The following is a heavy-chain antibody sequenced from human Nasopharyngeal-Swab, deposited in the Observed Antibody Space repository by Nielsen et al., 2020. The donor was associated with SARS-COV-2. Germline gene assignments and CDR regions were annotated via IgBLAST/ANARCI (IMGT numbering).Heavy chain of an antibody. CDR2: INPTGET. D-gene: IGHD4/OR15-4a*01. CDR3: ARGQDGATSYSNYHMDV. V-gene: IGHV4-34*01. Sequence: WIRQPPGKGLEWIGQINPTGETNYNPSLGSRVSISLDSSRRQLSLKLSSVTPADTAVYFCARGQDGATSYSNYHMDVWGKGSAVTVSS. J-gene: IGHJ6*03.